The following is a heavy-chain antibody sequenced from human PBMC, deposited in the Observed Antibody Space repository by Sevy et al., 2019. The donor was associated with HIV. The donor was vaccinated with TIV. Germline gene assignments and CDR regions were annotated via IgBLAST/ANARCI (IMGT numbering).Heavy chain of an antibody. CDR1: GFSLNDYW. CDR2: INQNGSVS. Sequence: GGSLRLSCAVSGFSLNDYWMSWVRQAPGKGLEWVANINQNGSVSYYVDSVKGRFTISRDDARNLLYLQMNNLRVEDTARYYCVRAIATEASFWGQGTLVTVSS. CDR3: VRAIATEASF. J-gene: IGHJ1*01. V-gene: IGHV3-7*01. D-gene: IGHD2-21*01.